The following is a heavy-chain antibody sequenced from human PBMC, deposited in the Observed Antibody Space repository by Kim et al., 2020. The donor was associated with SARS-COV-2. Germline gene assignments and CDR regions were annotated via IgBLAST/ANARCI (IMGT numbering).Heavy chain of an antibody. D-gene: IGHD2-2*01. CDR2: IYSGGSST. CDR1: GFTFSSYA. CDR3: AKVGADIVVVPAANTYYGMDV. V-gene: IGHV3-23*03. Sequence: GGSLRLSCAASGFTFSSYAMSWVRQAPGKGLEWVSVIYSGGSSTYYADSVKGRFTISRDNSKNTLYLQMNSLRAEDTAVYYCAKVGADIVVVPAANTYYGMDVWGQGTTVTVSS. J-gene: IGHJ6*02.